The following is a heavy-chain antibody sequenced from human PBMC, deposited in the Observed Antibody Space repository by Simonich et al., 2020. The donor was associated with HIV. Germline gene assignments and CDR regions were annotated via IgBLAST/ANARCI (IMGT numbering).Heavy chain of an antibody. D-gene: IGHD6-13*01. J-gene: IGHJ3*02. CDR3: ARGRYSSSSHDVFDS. V-gene: IGHV4-34*01. CDR1: GGSFNTYY. Sequence: QVQLQQWGAGLLKPSETLSLSCAVYGGSFNTYYWSWIRHPPGKGLEWIGEINHSGSTNYNPSLKSRVTISVDTSKNQFSLKLSPVTAADTAVYYCARGRYSSSSHDVFDSWGQGTMVTVSS. CDR2: INHSGST.